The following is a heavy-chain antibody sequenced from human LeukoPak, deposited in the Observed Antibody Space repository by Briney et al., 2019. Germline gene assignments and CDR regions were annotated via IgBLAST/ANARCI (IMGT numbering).Heavy chain of an antibody. V-gene: IGHV3-74*01. CDR2: INSDGSST. J-gene: IGHJ4*02. CDR1: GFTFSSYW. CDR3: AREGAVTGDFDY. D-gene: IGHD2-8*02. Sequence: GGSLRLSCAASGFTFSSYWMHWVRQAPGKGLVWVSRINSDGSSTSCADSVKGRFTVSRDNAKNTLFLQMNSLRAEDTAVYTCAREGAVTGDFDYWGQGTLVTVSS.